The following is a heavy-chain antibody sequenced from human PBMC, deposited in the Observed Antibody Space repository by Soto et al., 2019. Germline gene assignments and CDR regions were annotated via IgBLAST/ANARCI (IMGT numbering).Heavy chain of an antibody. V-gene: IGHV1-69*01. D-gene: IGHD1-26*01. CDR2: IIPVFGTA. Sequence: QVQLVQSGAEVKKPGSSVKVSCKASGGVFRNYAINWVRQAPGQGLEWMGGIIPVFGTADYPQKFQGRVTITADESTTTAYMELTSLKTEDTAVYFCARARWGSYAFDSWCQGTLVTVAS. CDR1: GGVFRNYA. J-gene: IGHJ5*01. CDR3: ARARWGSYAFDS.